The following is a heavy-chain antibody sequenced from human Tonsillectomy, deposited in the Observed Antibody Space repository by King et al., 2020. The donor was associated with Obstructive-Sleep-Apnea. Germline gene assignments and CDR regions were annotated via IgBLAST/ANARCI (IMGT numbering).Heavy chain of an antibody. CDR2: IYPGDSDT. V-gene: IGHV5-51*01. CDR3: ARLLGDTAMVSGHFDY. J-gene: IGHJ4*02. CDR1: GYSFTSYW. D-gene: IGHD5-18*01. Sequence: VQLVESGAEVKKPGESLKISCKGSGYSFTSYWIGWVRQMPGKGLEWMGIIYPGDSDTRYSPSFQGQVTISADKSISTAYLQWGSLKASDTAMYYCARLLGDTAMVSGHFDYWGQGTLVTVSS.